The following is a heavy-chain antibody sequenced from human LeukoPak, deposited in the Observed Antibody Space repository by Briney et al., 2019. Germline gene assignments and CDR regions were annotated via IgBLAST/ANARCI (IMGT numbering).Heavy chain of an antibody. D-gene: IGHD3-22*01. CDR3: AREVLGYDSSGYYYVGYYFDY. V-gene: IGHV3-72*01. Sequence: GGSLRLSCAASGFTFSDHYMDWVRQAPGKGLEWVGRTRNKANSYTTGYAASVKGRFTISRDDSKNSLYLQMNSLKTEDTAVYYCAREVLGYDSSGYYYVGYYFDYWGQGTLVTVSS. J-gene: IGHJ4*02. CDR1: GFTFSDHY. CDR2: TRNKANSYTT.